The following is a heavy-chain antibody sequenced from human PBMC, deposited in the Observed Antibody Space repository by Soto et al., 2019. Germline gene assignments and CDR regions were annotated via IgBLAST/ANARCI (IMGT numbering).Heavy chain of an antibody. J-gene: IGHJ4*02. CDR3: AAHDSGGYYAEY. CDR1: GDSVTISDYC. Sequence: QLQLQESGPGLVKPSETLSLTCTVSGDSVTISDYCWGWIRQPPGKGLEWIGSIHYSGSTYYNPSLKRLVTISGDTSKKQFSLKLTSVTAADAAVYYCAAHDSGGYYAEYWGQGTLVTVSA. CDR2: IHYSGST. V-gene: IGHV4-39*01. D-gene: IGHD3-22*01.